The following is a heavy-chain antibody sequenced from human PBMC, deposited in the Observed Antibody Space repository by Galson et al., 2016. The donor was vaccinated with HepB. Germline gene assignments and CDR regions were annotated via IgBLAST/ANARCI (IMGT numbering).Heavy chain of an antibody. Sequence: CAISGDSVFNTNAGWNWVRQSPSRGLEWLGRTYYRSDWRSDYADSVKGRITINPDTSKNHFSLHLNSVTPEDTAVYYCARSYLLGRGFGSWSQGTLVTVSS. J-gene: IGHJ4*02. V-gene: IGHV6-1*01. D-gene: IGHD3-10*01. CDR3: ARSYLLGRGFGS. CDR2: TYYRSDWRS. CDR1: GDSVFNTNAG.